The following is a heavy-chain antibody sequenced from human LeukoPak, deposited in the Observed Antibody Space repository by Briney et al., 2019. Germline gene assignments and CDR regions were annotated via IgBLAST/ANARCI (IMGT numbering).Heavy chain of an antibody. CDR3: ARGTYGSGFDY. Sequence: GGSLRLSCAASGFTFSGYTMNWVRQAPGKGLEWVSSIISSGDTSYYTDSVKGRFTISRDNAKNSLYLQMNGLRDEDTAVYYCARGTYGSGFDYWVQGTLVTVSS. CDR1: GFTFSGYT. CDR2: IISSGDTS. D-gene: IGHD3-10*01. V-gene: IGHV3-48*02. J-gene: IGHJ4*02.